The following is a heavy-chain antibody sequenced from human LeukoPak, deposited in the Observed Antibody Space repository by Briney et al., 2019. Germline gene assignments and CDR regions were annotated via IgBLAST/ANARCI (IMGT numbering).Heavy chain of an antibody. V-gene: IGHV6-1*01. CDR1: GDSVSSNSAA. CDR2: TYYRSKWYN. J-gene: IGHJ5*02. CDR3: ARTAMVRGVIITGWFDP. D-gene: IGHD3-10*01. Sequence: SQTLSLTCAISGDSVSSNSAAWNWIRQSPSRGLEWLGRTYYRSKWYNDYAVSVKSRITINPDTSKNQFSLQPNSVTPEDTAVYYCARTAMVRGVIITGWFDPWGQGTLVTVSS.